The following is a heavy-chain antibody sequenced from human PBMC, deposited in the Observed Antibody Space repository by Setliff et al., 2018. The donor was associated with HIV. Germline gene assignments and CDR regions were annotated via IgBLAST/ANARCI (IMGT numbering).Heavy chain of an antibody. CDR3: ARGGGILTGYWGNHRSYYMDV. D-gene: IGHD3-9*01. CDR2: PYSNGIT. CDR1: GASISGSF. V-gene: IGHV4-4*08. J-gene: IGHJ6*03. Sequence: SLTCTVSGASISGSFWSWIRQPPGKGLEWIGYPYSNGITANYNPSLKGRVTISVDTSRNQFSLRLTSVTAADTAVYYCARGGGILTGYWGNHRSYYMDVWDKGTTVTV.